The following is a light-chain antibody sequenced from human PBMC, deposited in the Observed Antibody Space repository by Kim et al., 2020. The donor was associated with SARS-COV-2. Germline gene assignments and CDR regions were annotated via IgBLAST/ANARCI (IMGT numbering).Light chain of an antibody. J-gene: IGLJ3*02. Sequence: GQKVTISGSGSSSNIGNNYRCWYQQRPGTAPNLLIYDNNKRPSGIPDRFSGSKSGTSATLGITGLQTGDEADYYCGTWDTSLSAGVFGGGTQLTVL. V-gene: IGLV1-51*01. CDR1: SSNIGNNY. CDR3: GTWDTSLSAGV. CDR2: DNN.